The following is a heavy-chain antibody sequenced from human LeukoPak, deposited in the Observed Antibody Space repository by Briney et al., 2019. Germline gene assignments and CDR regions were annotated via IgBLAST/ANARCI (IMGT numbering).Heavy chain of an antibody. D-gene: IGHD6-19*01. Sequence: SETLSLTCAVYGGSFSGYYWSWIRQPPGKGLEWIGEINHSGSTNYNPSLKSRVTISVDTSKNQFSLKLSSVTAADTAVYYCARTSGSGLVGGYYFDYWGQGTLVTVSS. CDR3: ARTSGSGLVGGYYFDY. V-gene: IGHV4-34*01. CDR1: GGSFSGYY. CDR2: INHSGST. J-gene: IGHJ4*02.